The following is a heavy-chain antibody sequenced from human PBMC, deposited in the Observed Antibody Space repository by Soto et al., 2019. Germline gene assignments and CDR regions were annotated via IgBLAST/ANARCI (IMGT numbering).Heavy chain of an antibody. CDR2: ISSSSSTI. J-gene: IGHJ6*02. CDR3: AREAGDYLYYYYYYGMDV. D-gene: IGHD4-17*01. Sequence: PGGSLRLSCAASGFTFSSYSMNWFRQAPGKGLEWVSYISSSSSTIYYADSVKGRFTISRDNAKNSLYLQMNSLRDEDTAVYYCAREAGDYLYYYYYYGMDVWGQGTTVTVSS. V-gene: IGHV3-48*02. CDR1: GFTFSSYS.